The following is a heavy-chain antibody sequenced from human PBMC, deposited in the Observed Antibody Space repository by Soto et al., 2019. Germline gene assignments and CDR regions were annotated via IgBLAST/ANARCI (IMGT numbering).Heavy chain of an antibody. CDR1: GFTFSSYA. J-gene: IGHJ4*02. V-gene: IGHV3-23*01. Sequence: GGSLRLSCAASGFTFSSYAMSWVRQAPGKGLEWVSAISGSGGSTYYADSVKGRFTISRDNSKNTLYLQMNSLRAEDTAVYYCAKDVHYYGSGSYPFDYSGQGTLVTVSS. CDR2: ISGSGGST. D-gene: IGHD3-10*01. CDR3: AKDVHYYGSGSYPFDY.